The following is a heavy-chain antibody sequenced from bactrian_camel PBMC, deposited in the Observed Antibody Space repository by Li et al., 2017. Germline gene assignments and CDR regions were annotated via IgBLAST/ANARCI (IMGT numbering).Heavy chain of an antibody. J-gene: IGHJ4*01. D-gene: IGHD2*01. CDR1: GFDFRASDI. V-gene: IGHV3S63*01. CDR2: IRRPYSSP. Sequence: HVQLVESGGGSVQRGGSLTLICTGIGFDFRASDILGWYRKAPGSECEVVAIRRPYSSPYYADAVKGRFTLSQDNAKNAVALKMTNVKPEDTAVYVCTAGHRFQNCAKDFVVSGQGTQVTVS.